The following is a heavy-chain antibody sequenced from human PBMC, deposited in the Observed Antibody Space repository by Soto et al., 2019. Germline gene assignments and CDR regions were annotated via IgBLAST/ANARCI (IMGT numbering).Heavy chain of an antibody. CDR1: GFSFGSYA. CDR2: ISGSDGKT. D-gene: IGHD3-3*01. V-gene: IGHV3-23*01. Sequence: GSLRLSCAASGFSFGSYALSWVRQAPGKGLEWVSTISGSDGKTFYADSVKGRFSISRDTSQSTLYLQMNSLRADDTAMYYCARWSYLDYWGQGTRVTVLL. CDR3: ARWSYLDY. J-gene: IGHJ4*02.